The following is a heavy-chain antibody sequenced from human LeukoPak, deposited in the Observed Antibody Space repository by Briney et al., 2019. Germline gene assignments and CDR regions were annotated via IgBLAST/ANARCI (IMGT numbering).Heavy chain of an antibody. Sequence: GGSLRLSCAASGFTFSSYGMHWVRQAPGKGLEWVAVISYDGSNKYYADSVKGRFTISRDNSKNTLYLQMNSLRAEDTAVYYCAKDPPDDYGDPLLIDYWGQGTLVTVSS. CDR2: ISYDGSNK. CDR1: GFTFSSYG. D-gene: IGHD4-17*01. CDR3: AKDPPDDYGDPLLIDY. J-gene: IGHJ4*02. V-gene: IGHV3-30*18.